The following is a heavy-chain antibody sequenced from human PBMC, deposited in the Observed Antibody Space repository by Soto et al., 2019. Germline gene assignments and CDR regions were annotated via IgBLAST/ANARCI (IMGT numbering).Heavy chain of an antibody. J-gene: IGHJ4*02. Sequence: EVQLLESGGGLVQPGGSLRLSCAASGFTFSNYAVTWXXXXXXXXXEGVSTFSGSGGSTYYADSVKGRFTISRDNSKXXXXXXXXXXXXXXXXXXXXXXXXXXXXXXIDYWGQGTLVTVSS. CDR2: FSGSGGST. CDR1: GFTFSNYA. V-gene: IGHV3-23*01. CDR3: XXXXXXXXXXIDY.